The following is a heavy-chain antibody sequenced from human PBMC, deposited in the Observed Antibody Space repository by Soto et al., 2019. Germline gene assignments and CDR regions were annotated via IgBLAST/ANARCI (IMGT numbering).Heavy chain of an antibody. CDR2: IIPIFGTA. CDR1: GGTFSSYA. CDR3: ARAGSPSSRSYYYYGMDV. J-gene: IGHJ6*02. D-gene: IGHD6-6*01. Sequence: VKVSCKASGGTFSSYAISWVRQAPGQGLEWMGGIIPIFGTANYAQKFQGRVTITADKSTSTAYMELSSLRSEDTAVYYCARAGSPSSRSYYYYGMDVWGQGTTVTVSS. V-gene: IGHV1-69*06.